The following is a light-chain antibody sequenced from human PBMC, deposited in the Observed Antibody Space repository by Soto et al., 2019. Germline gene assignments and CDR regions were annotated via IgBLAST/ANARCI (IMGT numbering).Light chain of an antibody. Sequence: DIQMTQSPSSLSASVGDRVTITCRASQSINNCLNWYQQRPGEAPKLLIYAASNLQSGVPSRFSGSGSGTHFTLTITSPQPEDFASYYCQQGFNTPHTFGPGTRVDIK. CDR1: QSINNC. CDR3: QQGFNTPHT. V-gene: IGKV1-39*01. J-gene: IGKJ3*01. CDR2: AAS.